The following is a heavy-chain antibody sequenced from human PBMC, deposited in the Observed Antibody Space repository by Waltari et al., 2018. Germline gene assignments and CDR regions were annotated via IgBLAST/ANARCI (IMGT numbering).Heavy chain of an antibody. CDR2: INHSGST. J-gene: IGHJ4*02. Sequence: QVQLQQWGAGLLKPSETLSLTCAVYGGSFSGYYWSWIRQPPGKGLEWIGEINHSGSTNYNPSLKSRVTISVDTSKNQFSLKLSSVTAADTAVYYCARMTTVPYYFDYWGQGTLVTVSS. CDR1: GGSFSGYY. V-gene: IGHV4-34*01. D-gene: IGHD4-4*01. CDR3: ARMTTVPYYFDY.